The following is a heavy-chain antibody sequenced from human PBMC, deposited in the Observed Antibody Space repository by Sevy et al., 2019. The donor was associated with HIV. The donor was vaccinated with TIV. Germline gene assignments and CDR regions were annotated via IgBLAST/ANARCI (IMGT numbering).Heavy chain of an antibody. Sequence: GGSLRLSCAASGFTFSSYGMHWVRQAPGKGLEWVAVISYDGSNKYYADSVKGRFTISRDNSKNTLYLQMNSLRAEDTAVYYCAKDRGDGYSIIDYWGQGTLVTVSS. D-gene: IGHD3-10*01. CDR3: AKDRGDGYSIIDY. V-gene: IGHV3-30*18. J-gene: IGHJ4*02. CDR1: GFTFSSYG. CDR2: ISYDGSNK.